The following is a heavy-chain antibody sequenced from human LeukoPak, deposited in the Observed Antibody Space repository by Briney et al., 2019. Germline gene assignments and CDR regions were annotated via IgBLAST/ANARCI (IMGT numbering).Heavy chain of an antibody. CDR3: AKHQLWFGELSSNYFDY. Sequence: GGSLRLSCAASGFTFSSYGMHWVRQAPGKGLEWVAFISCDGSNKYYADSVKGRFTISRDNSKNTLYLQMNSLRAEDTAVYYCAKHQLWFGELSSNYFDYWGQGTLVTVSS. J-gene: IGHJ4*02. D-gene: IGHD3-10*01. V-gene: IGHV3-30*18. CDR1: GFTFSSYG. CDR2: ISCDGSNK.